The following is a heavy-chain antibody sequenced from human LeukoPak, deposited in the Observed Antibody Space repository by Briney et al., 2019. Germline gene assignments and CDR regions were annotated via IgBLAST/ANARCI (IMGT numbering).Heavy chain of an antibody. D-gene: IGHD3/OR15-3a*01. CDR2: IIPIFGTA. J-gene: IGHJ5*02. CDR3: ARDFGPQNWFDP. Sequence: SVKVSCKASGYTFTSYAISWVRQAPGQGLEWMGGIIPIFGTANYAQEFQGRVTITADESTSTAYMELSSLRSEDTAVYYCARDFGPQNWFDPWGQGTLVTVSS. CDR1: GYTFTSYA. V-gene: IGHV1-69*13.